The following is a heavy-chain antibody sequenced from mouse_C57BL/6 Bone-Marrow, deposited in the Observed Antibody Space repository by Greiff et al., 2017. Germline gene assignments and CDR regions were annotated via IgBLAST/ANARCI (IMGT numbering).Heavy chain of an antibody. V-gene: IGHV1-81*01. CDR2: IYPRSGNS. CDR1: GYTFTSSG. J-gene: IGHJ3*01. CDR3: ARSDGYYGFSY. D-gene: IGHD2-3*01. Sequence: QVHVKQSGAELARPGASVKLSCKASGYTFTSSGISWVKQRTGQGLEWIGEIYPRSGNSYYNEKFKGKATLPADKSSSTAYMELRILTSEDTAVYFCARSDGYYGFSYWGQGTLVTVSA.